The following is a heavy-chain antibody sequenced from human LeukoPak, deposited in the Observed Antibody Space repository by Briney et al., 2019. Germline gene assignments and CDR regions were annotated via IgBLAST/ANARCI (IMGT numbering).Heavy chain of an antibody. V-gene: IGHV5-51*01. CDR2: IYPGDSDT. CDR1: VFSFSNYW. CDR3: ARLAYGSGSYYGAFDI. D-gene: IGHD3-10*01. J-gene: IGHJ3*02. Sequence: GESLKISCKASVFSFSNYWIAWVRQKPGEGLEWMGNIYPGDSDTRYNPSFQGQVTISADKSIKTAYLQWSSLKASDTAIYYCARLAYGSGSYYGAFDIWGQGTMVTVSS.